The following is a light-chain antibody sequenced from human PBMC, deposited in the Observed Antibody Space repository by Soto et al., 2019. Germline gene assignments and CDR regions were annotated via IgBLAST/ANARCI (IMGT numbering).Light chain of an antibody. Sequence: DIQTTQSPSTVSASVGDRVTITCRASQTVYSWLAWYQQKPGKAPKLLISEASTLQSGVPSRFAGSGSGTEFTLAISRPQPDDFATYYCQQYSSYSPYTFGQGTKVEI. CDR2: EAS. V-gene: IGKV1-5*03. CDR3: QQYSSYSPYT. J-gene: IGKJ2*01. CDR1: QTVYSW.